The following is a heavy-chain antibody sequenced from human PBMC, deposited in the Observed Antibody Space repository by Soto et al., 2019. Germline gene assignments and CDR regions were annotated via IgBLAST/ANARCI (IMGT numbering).Heavy chain of an antibody. V-gene: IGHV2-5*02. J-gene: IGHJ4*02. D-gene: IGHD3-3*01. CDR3: AHRIRRTVFGLVTTTAIYFDF. CDR2: IYWDDDK. CDR1: GFSLTTSGVG. Sequence: QITLNESGPTVVNPAETLTLTCTFSGFSLTTSGVGVGWIRQSPGKAPEWLALIYWDDDKRYSASLKSRLTITKDTSKNQVVLTMVSVDSADTATYYCAHRIRRTVFGLVTTTAIYFDFWGQGTPVVVSS.